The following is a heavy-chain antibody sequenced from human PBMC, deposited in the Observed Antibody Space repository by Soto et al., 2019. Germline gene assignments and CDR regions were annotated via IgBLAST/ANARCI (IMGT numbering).Heavy chain of an antibody. CDR2: IYYSGNT. Sequence: QVQLQESGPGLVKPSETLSLTCTVSGGSVSSASYFWTWIRQPPGKGLEWIGYIYYSGNTNYNPPLKSRVTISGDTSKTQFSLKLSSVTAADTAVYYCATFRLGFVYGLDVWGQGTTVTVSS. V-gene: IGHV4-61*01. CDR1: GGSVSSASYF. CDR3: ATFRLGFVYGLDV. D-gene: IGHD2-15*01. J-gene: IGHJ6*02.